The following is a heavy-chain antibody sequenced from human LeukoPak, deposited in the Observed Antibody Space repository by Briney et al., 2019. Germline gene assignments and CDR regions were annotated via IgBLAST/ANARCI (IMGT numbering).Heavy chain of an antibody. CDR3: AIYCSSASCYSRGPK. CDR2: IYSGGST. D-gene: IGHD2-2*01. CDR1: GFTVRSNY. V-gene: IGHV3-66*01. Sequence: GGSLRLSCAASGFTVRSNYMNWVRQAPGKGLEWVSVIYSGGSTYYADSVKGRFTISRDSSKNTLYLQMDSLRAEDTAVYYCAIYCSSASCYSRGPKWGQGTLVTVSS. J-gene: IGHJ4*02.